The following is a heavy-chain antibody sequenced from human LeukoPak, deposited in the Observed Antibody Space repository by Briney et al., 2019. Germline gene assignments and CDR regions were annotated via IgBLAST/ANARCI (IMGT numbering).Heavy chain of an antibody. CDR1: GYTFTIYY. J-gene: IGHJ4*02. V-gene: IGHV1-46*01. Sequence: ASVTVSFTASGYTFTIYYMHWVRQAPGQGLEWMGIINPSGGSTNYAQKFQGRVTMTRDMSTSTVYMELSSLRSEDTAVYYCARLPVGAIYFDDYWGQGTLVTVSS. CDR2: INPSGGST. D-gene: IGHD1-26*01. CDR3: ARLPVGAIYFDDY.